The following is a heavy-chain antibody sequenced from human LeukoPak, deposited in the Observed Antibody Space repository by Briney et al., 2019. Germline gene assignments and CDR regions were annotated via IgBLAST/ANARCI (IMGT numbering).Heavy chain of an antibody. Sequence: GESLKISCKGSGYSFTSYWIGWVRQMPGKGLEWMGIIYPGDSDTRYSPSFQGQVTISADKSISTAYLQWSSLKASDTAMYYCARSGRDYYDSSGYYSNWFDPWGQGTLVTVSS. CDR2: IYPGDSDT. V-gene: IGHV5-51*01. D-gene: IGHD3-22*01. CDR1: GYSFTSYW. J-gene: IGHJ5*02. CDR3: ARSGRDYYDSSGYYSNWFDP.